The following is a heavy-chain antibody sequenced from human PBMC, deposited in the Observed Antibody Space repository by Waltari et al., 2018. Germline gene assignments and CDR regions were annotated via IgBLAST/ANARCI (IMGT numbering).Heavy chain of an antibody. CDR3: TCDEVIN. J-gene: IGHJ4*02. CDR2: IRGKVYGGTT. CDR1: GFPFGDYA. Sequence: EVQVVESGGGLVQPGRSLRLSCTTSGFPFGDYAISWFRQAQGKGLEWVGFIRGKVYGGTTEYAASVKDRFTISRDDSKSIAYLQMNSLKTEDTAVYYCTCDEVINWGQGTLVTVSS. V-gene: IGHV3-49*03.